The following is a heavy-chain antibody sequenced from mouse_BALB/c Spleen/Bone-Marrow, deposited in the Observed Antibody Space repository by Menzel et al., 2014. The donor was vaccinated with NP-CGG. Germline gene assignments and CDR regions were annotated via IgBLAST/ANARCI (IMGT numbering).Heavy chain of an antibody. CDR1: GYTFTSYY. CDR2: INPSNGGT. D-gene: IGHD2-4*01. Sequence: QVQLQQSGAELVKPGASVKLSCKASGYTFTSYYMYWVKQRPGQGLEWIGGINPSNGGTNFNEKFKSKATLTVDKSSSTAYMQLSSLTSEDSAVYYCTRGDEYDEEFAYWGQGTLVTVSA. CDR3: TRGDEYDEEFAY. J-gene: IGHJ3*01. V-gene: IGHV1S81*02.